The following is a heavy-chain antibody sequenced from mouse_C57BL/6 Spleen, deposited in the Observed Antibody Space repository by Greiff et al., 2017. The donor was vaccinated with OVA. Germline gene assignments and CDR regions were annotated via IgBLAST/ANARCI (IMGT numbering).Heavy chain of an antibody. Sequence: EVQLQQSGPGLVKPSQSLSLTCSVTGYSITSGYYWNWIRQFPGNKLEWMGYISYDGSNNYNPSLKNRISITRDTSKNQFFLKLNSVTTEDTATYYCARGLGEFYWGQGTTLTVSS. CDR3: ARGLGEFY. J-gene: IGHJ2*01. D-gene: IGHD4-1*01. CDR1: GYSITSGYY. V-gene: IGHV3-6*01. CDR2: ISYDGSN.